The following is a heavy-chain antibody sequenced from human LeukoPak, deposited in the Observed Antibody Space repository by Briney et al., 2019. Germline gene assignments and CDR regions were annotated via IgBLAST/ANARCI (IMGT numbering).Heavy chain of an antibody. CDR3: ARDWGYSYGYDLFDY. CDR2: INSDGSST. CDR1: GFTFSSYW. J-gene: IGHJ4*02. V-gene: IGHV3-74*01. D-gene: IGHD5-18*01. Sequence: GGSLRLSCAASGFTFSSYWMHWVRQAPGKGLVWVSRINSDGSSTSYADSVKGRFTISRDNAKNTLYLQMNSLRAEDTAVYYCARDWGYSYGYDLFDYWGQGTLVTVSS.